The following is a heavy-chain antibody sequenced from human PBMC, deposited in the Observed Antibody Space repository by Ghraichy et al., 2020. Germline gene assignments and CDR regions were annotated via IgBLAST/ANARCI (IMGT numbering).Heavy chain of an antibody. CDR3: ASGDRAPGSADY. J-gene: IGHJ4*02. D-gene: IGHD3-10*01. CDR1: GFTFSSYS. Sequence: GGSLRLSCAASGFTFSSYSMNWVRQAPGKGLEWVSSISSSSSYIYYADSVKGRFTISRDNAKNSLYLQMNSLRAEDTAVYYCASGDRAPGSADYWGQGTLVTVSS. V-gene: IGHV3-21*01. CDR2: ISSSSSYI.